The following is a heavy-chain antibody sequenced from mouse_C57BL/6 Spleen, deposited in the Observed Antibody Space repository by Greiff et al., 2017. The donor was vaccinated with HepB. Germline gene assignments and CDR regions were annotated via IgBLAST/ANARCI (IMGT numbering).Heavy chain of an antibody. J-gene: IGHJ3*01. CDR1: GFSLTSYG. Sequence: VQLKESGPGLVAPSQSLSITCTVSGFSLTSYGVHWVRQPPGKGLEWLVVIWSDGSTTYNSALKSRLSISKDNSKSQVFLKMNSLQTDDTAMYYCARHERGGTGTAWFAYWGQGTLVTVSA. CDR3: ARHERGGTGTAWFAY. D-gene: IGHD4-1*01. V-gene: IGHV2-6-1*01. CDR2: IWSDGST.